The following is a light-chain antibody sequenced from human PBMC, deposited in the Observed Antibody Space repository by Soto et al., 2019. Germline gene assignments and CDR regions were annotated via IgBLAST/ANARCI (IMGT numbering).Light chain of an antibody. CDR2: DAS. Sequence: EIVLTQSPGTLSLSPVERATLSCRASQSVSSNLAWYQQKPGQAPRLLIYDASNRATGIPARFSGSGSGTDFTLTISSLEPEDFAVYYCQQRSNWPPITFGQGTRLEIK. CDR1: QSVSSN. J-gene: IGKJ5*01. V-gene: IGKV3-11*01. CDR3: QQRSNWPPIT.